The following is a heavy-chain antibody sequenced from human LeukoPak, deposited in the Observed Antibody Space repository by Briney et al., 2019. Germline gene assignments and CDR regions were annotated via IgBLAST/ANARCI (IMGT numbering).Heavy chain of an antibody. CDR1: GGSISNTYY. Sequence: PSETLSLTCTVSGGSISNTYYWGWIRPPPGRGLEWIGIIYYSGSTYYNPSLKSRVTISVATSKNQFSLKLSSVTAADTAVYYCARQYCTSTTCWGYFDYWGQGTLVTVSS. D-gene: IGHD2-2*01. V-gene: IGHV4-39*01. J-gene: IGHJ4*02. CDR3: ARQYCTSTTCWGYFDY. CDR2: IYYSGST.